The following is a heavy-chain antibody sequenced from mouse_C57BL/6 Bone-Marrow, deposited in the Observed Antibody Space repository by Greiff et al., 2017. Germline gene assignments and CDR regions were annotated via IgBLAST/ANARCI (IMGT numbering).Heavy chain of an antibody. CDR3: ASIYYWNWYCDV. V-gene: IGHV1-72*01. Sequence: QVQLKQPGAELVKPGASVKLSCQASGYTFPSYWMHWVKQRPGRGLEWIGRIDPNSGGTKYNEKFKSKATLTVAKPSSTAYMQLSSLTSEDSAVYYCASIYYWNWYCDVWGTGTTVTVSS. D-gene: IGHD1-1*01. J-gene: IGHJ1*03. CDR2: IDPNSGGT. CDR1: GYTFPSYW.